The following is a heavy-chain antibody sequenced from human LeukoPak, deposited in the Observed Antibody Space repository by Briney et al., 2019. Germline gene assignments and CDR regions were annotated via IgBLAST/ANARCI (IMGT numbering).Heavy chain of an antibody. CDR3: ARAGGVHNTPWDLDY. D-gene: IGHD1-26*01. CDR1: GASISSLY. Sequence: WETLALTFTGSGASISSLYWSWVRQPPGEGVGGSVNFYYRWRYNYNPSLKRRVTHHVDRHNNQFSLKPTSETAAGTAGYFCARAGGVHNTPWDLDYWGQGVLVTVSS. V-gene: IGHV4-59*11. CDR2: FYYRWRY. J-gene: IGHJ4*02.